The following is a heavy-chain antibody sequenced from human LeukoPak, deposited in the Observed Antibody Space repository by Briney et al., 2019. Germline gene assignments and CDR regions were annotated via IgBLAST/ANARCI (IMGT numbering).Heavy chain of an antibody. CDR2: IYTSGST. Sequence: PSETLSLTCTVSGVSITSGIYYWSWIRQPAGKGLEWIGRIYTSGSTNYNPSLKSRVTISIDTSKNQFSLKLSSVTAADTAVYYCARVRYYDSSGYYYFDYWGQGTLVTVSS. CDR1: GVSITSGIYY. V-gene: IGHV4-61*02. J-gene: IGHJ4*02. D-gene: IGHD3-22*01. CDR3: ARVRYYDSSGYYYFDY.